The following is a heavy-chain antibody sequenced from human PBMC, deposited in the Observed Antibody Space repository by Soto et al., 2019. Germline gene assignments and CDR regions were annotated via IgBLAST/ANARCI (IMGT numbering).Heavy chain of an antibody. CDR2: ISYDERKK. Sequence: QVQLVESGGGVVHPGRSLRLSCAASGFTFSSYAMHWVRQAPGKGLEWLAVISYDERKKYYAESVKGRFTISRDNSKSTLFLQMNSLRAEATAVYYCSRYPREYSIVWYSLESWGQRTLVTVSS. V-gene: IGHV3-30*04. D-gene: IGHD6-19*01. CDR3: SRYPREYSIVWYSLES. CDR1: GFTFSSYA. J-gene: IGHJ4*02.